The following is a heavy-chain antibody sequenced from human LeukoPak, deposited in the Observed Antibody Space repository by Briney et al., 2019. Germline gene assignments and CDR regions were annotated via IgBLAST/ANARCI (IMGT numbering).Heavy chain of an antibody. V-gene: IGHV4-59*11. CDR3: AGDRERGDGYGFDI. J-gene: IGHJ3*02. CDR1: GDSINSHY. D-gene: IGHD3-10*01. CDR2: FYYTGTT. Sequence: SETLSLTCTVSGDSINSHYWNWIRQPPGKGLEWIGYFYYTGTTNYNPSLKGRVTISVDTSKTQFSLRLTSMTAADTAVYYCAGDRERGDGYGFDIWGQGKLVAVSS.